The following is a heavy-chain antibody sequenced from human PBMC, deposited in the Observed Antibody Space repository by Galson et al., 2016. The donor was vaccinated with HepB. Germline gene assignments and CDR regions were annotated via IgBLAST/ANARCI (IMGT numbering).Heavy chain of an antibody. V-gene: IGHV6-1*01. D-gene: IGHD2-21*01. Sequence: CAISGDSVSSNSAAWNWIRQSPSRGLEWLGRTYYRSKWYYDYAVSVESRIRINPDTSKNQFSLQLNSVTPEDTAVYYCARGNSGYSVFRFDWWGQGTLVTVSS. J-gene: IGHJ4*02. CDR3: ARGNSGYSVFRFDW. CDR2: TYYRSKWYY. CDR1: GDSVSSNSAA.